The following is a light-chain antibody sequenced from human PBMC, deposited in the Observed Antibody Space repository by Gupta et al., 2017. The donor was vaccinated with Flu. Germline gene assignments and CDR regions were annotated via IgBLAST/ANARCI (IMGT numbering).Light chain of an antibody. Sequence: LFTQSAAPLPLSPGKIATPSCKASQSIGSHLGWYQQKPGQAPRLLIYDASSRASGIPARFTGSGSGTDFTLTISSLEPEDFAVYYCQQRGKWPLTFGGGTKVEIK. J-gene: IGKJ4*01. CDR2: DAS. V-gene: IGKV3-11*01. CDR3: QQRGKWPLT. CDR1: QSIGSH.